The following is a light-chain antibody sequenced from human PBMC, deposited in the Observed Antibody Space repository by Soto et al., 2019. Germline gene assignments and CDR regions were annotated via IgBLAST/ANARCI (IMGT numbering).Light chain of an antibody. V-gene: IGKV3-20*01. CDR2: STS. J-gene: IGKJ3*01. Sequence: EIVLTQSPGTLSLSPGERATLSCRASQRVRSNYLAWYQQKPGQTPRLVMYSTSNRATGIPDRFSGSGSGTEFILTISRVEPEDFAVYFCQQYGGSPPVFTFGPGTKVEIK. CDR1: QRVRSNY. CDR3: QQYGGSPPVFT.